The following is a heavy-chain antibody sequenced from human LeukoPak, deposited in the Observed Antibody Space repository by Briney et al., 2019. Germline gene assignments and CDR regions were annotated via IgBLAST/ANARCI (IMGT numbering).Heavy chain of an antibody. CDR3: ARAGLVHGMDV. D-gene: IGHD2-2*01. Sequence: QPGGSLRLSCAASGFTFSSYDMHWVRQATGKGLEWVSAIGTAGDTYYPGSVKGRFTISRENAKNSLYLQMNSLRAGDTAVYYCARAGLVHGMDVWGQRTTVTVSS. J-gene: IGHJ6*02. CDR1: GFTFSSYD. V-gene: IGHV3-13*04. CDR2: IGTAGDT.